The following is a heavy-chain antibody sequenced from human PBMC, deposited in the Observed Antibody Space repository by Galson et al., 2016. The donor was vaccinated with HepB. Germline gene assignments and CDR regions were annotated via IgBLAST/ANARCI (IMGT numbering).Heavy chain of an antibody. CDR3: AKGRYSRLYYFDY. Sequence: SQRLSCAASGFTFSSYAMSWVRQAPGKGLEWVSAISGSGGSTYYADSVKGRFTISRDNSKNTLYLQMNSLRAEDTTVYYCAKGRYSRLYYFDYWGQGTLVTVSS. V-gene: IGHV3-23*01. J-gene: IGHJ4*02. CDR1: GFTFSSYA. CDR2: ISGSGGST. D-gene: IGHD6-13*01.